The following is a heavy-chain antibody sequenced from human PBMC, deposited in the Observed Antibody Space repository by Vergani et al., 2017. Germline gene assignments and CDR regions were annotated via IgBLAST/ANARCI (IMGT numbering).Heavy chain of an antibody. V-gene: IGHV4-38-2*02. J-gene: IGHJ4*02. D-gene: IGHD4-17*01. CDR1: GYSISSGYY. CDR2: IYHSGST. Sequence: QVQLQESGPGLVKPSETLSLTCTVSGYSISSGYYWGWIRQPPGKGLEWIGSIYHSGSTYYNPSLKSRVTISVDTSKNQFSLKLSSVTAADTAVYYCARRGGSTVTTDYWGQGTLVTVSS. CDR3: ARRGGSTVTTDY.